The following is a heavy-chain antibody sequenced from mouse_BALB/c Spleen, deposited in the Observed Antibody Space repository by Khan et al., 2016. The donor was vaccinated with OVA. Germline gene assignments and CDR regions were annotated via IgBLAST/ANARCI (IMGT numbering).Heavy chain of an antibody. CDR2: ISSTGTHT. J-gene: IGHJ3*01. D-gene: IGHD2-10*01. CDR3: TRPSYYGNPWFTY. Sequence: EVELVESGGGLVKPGGSLKLSCEVSGFAFNSYDMSWVRQTPEKRLEWVATISSTGTHTYYPDSVKGRFTISRDTARNTLYLQMSSLRSEDTALYYCTRPSYYGNPWFTYWGQGTLVTVSA. V-gene: IGHV5-9*02. CDR1: GFAFNSYD.